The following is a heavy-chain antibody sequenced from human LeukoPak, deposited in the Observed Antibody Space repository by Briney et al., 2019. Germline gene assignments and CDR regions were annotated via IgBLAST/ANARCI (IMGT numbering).Heavy chain of an antibody. Sequence: PGGSLRLSCAASRFTFSSYSMNWVRQAPGKGLEWVSYISSSSSTIYYADSVKGRFTISRDNAKNSLYLQMNSLRAEDTAVYYCARAVIRTRYYFDYWGQGTLVTVSS. J-gene: IGHJ4*02. V-gene: IGHV3-48*01. CDR3: ARAVIRTRYYFDY. D-gene: IGHD3-3*01. CDR1: RFTFSSYS. CDR2: ISSSSSTI.